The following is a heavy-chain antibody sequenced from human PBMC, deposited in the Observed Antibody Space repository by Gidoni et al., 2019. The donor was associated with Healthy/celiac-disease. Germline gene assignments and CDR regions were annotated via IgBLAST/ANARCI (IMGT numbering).Heavy chain of an antibody. CDR2: ISGSGGST. D-gene: IGHD3-22*01. Sequence: EVQLLESGGGLVQPGGSLRLSCAASGFTFSSYAMSWVRQAPGKGLEWVSAISGSGGSTYYADSVKGRFTISRDNSKNTLYLQMNSLRAEDTAVYYCANQPYYYDSSGYSVDAFDIWGQGTMVTVSS. V-gene: IGHV3-23*01. CDR1: GFTFSSYA. CDR3: ANQPYYYDSSGYSVDAFDI. J-gene: IGHJ3*02.